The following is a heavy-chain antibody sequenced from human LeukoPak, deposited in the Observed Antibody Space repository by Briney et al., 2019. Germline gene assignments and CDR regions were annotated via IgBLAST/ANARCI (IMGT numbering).Heavy chain of an antibody. CDR2: INPNSGGT. Sequence: ASVKGSCKTSGYTFTGYYMHWVRQAPGQGLECMGWINPNSGGTNYAQKFQGRVTMTTGTSLSTAYMDLSRQRSEDTAVYYCARDREGYYDILTGYYGVGAFDIWGQGTMVTVSS. V-gene: IGHV1-2*02. D-gene: IGHD3-9*01. J-gene: IGHJ3*02. CDR3: ARDREGYYDILTGYYGVGAFDI. CDR1: GYTFTGYY.